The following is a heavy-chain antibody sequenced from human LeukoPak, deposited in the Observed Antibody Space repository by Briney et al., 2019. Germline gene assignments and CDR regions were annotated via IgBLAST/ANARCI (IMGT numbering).Heavy chain of an antibody. V-gene: IGHV4-59*01. CDR1: SHSTDGFY. J-gene: IGHJ2*01. D-gene: IGHD2-21*01. CDR3: ARGSLGVMRNNRPFDP. CDR2: IYHTGTP. Sequence: SQTMSLTCPVSSHSTDGFYWTWNRPPPERGLEWIGYIYHTGTPTYNPSLESRVTISIDTSKHQFSLKLTSLTTAETAFYSCARGSLGVMRNNRPFDPWGRGTLVTVSS.